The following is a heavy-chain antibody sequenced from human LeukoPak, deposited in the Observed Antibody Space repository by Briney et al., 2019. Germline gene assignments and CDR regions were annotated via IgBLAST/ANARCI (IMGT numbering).Heavy chain of an antibody. CDR3: ARGYTYVYMDV. Sequence: PSETLSLTCTVSGGSISSYYWSWIRQPPGKGLEWIGYIYDSATTNYNPSLKSRVSISVDTSKNQFSLKLSSVTAADTAVYYCARGYTYVYMDVWGKGTTVTVSS. V-gene: IGHV4-59*01. D-gene: IGHD5-18*01. J-gene: IGHJ6*03. CDR1: GGSISSYY. CDR2: IYDSATT.